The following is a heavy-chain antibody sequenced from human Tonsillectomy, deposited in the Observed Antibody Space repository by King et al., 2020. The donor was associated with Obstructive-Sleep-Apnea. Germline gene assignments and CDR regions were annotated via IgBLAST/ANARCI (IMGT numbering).Heavy chain of an antibody. CDR1: GLSFTNYW. CDR3: ARHIVVVTAMTHDGFDI. Sequence: QLVQSEAVVRKPGESLRISCKGSGLSFTNYWISWVRQRPGKGLEWMGRIDPTDSYTNYSPSFQGHVTISADKSLSTASLQWNSLEASDTAMYYCARHIVVVTAMTHDGFDIWGHGSMVTVSA. CDR2: IDPTDSYT. D-gene: IGHD2-21*02. J-gene: IGHJ3*02. V-gene: IGHV5-10-1*01.